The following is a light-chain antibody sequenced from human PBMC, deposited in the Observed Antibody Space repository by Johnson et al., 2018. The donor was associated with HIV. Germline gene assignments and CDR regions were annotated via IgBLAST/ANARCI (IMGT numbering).Light chain of an antibody. J-gene: IGLJ1*01. CDR2: DND. CDR3: GTWDSSLSGV. Sequence: QSVLTQPPSVSAAPGQKVTISCSGSSSNIGNNYVSWYQQLPRTAPKLLIYDNDKRPSGIPDRFSGSKSGTSATLGTTGLQTGDEADYYCGTWDSSLSGVFGTGTKVTVL. CDR1: SSNIGNNY. V-gene: IGLV1-51*01.